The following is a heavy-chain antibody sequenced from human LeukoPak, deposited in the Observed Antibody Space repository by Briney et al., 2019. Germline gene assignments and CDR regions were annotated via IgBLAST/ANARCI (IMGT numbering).Heavy chain of an antibody. CDR2: ISSSSSYI. Sequence: GGSLRLSCAASGFTFSSYSMNWVRQAPGKGLEWVSSISSSSSYIYYADSVKGRFTISRDNAKNSLYLQMNSLRAEDTAVYYCARDLNYYYGMDVWGQGTTVTVSS. V-gene: IGHV3-21*01. CDR1: GFTFSSYS. CDR3: ARDLNYYYGMDV. J-gene: IGHJ6*02.